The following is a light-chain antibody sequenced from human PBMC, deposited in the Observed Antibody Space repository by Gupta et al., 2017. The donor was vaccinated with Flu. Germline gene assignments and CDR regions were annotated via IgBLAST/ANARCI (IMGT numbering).Light chain of an antibody. V-gene: IGKV3-11*01. CDR2: DAS. CDR1: QSVSNY. J-gene: IGKJ2*03. CDR3: QQRYHWPPYS. Sequence: ATLSFSPGERATLSCRASQSVSNYLVWYQQKPGQPPRLLIYDASNRATGIPARFSGSGSGTDFTLTISGLEPEDFAVYYCQQRYHWPPYSFGQGTKLEIK.